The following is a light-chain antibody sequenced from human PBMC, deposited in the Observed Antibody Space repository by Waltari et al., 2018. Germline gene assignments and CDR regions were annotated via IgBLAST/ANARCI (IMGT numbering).Light chain of an antibody. CDR2: EVS. J-gene: IGLJ1*01. V-gene: IGLV2-14*01. Sequence: QSALTQPASVSGSPGQSITISCSGTDSDVGAYAFLPWYQQHPGKAPHLLIYEVSNRPSGISNRFSASKSGNTASLTISGLQAEDEADYYCSSYTTSSAPGVFGTGTRVTVL. CDR1: DSDVGAYAF. CDR3: SSYTTSSAPGV.